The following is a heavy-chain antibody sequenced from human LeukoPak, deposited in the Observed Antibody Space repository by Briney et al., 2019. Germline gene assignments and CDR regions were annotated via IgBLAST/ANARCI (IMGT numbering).Heavy chain of an antibody. V-gene: IGHV1-8*03. D-gene: IGHD2-2*01. CDR1: GYTFTSYG. CDR2: MNPNSGNT. J-gene: IGHJ5*02. Sequence: ASVKVSCKASGYTFTSYGINWVRQATGQGLEWMGWMNPNSGNTGYAQKFQGRVTITRNTSISTAYMELSSLRSEDTAVNYCARTRRGYCSSTSCYRPNWFDPWGQGTLVTVSS. CDR3: ARTRRGYCSSTSCYRPNWFDP.